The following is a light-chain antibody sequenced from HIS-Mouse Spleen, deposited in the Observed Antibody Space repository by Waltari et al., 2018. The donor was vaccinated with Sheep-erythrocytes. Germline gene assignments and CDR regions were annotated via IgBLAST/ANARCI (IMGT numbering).Light chain of an antibody. J-gene: IGLJ3*02. CDR1: SSDVGGYNY. V-gene: IGLV2-8*01. Sequence: QSALTQPPSASGSPGQSVTISCTGTSSDVGGYNYVSWYQQHPGKAPKLMISVVSKRPSGVPDRFSGATSGNTASLTVSGLQAEDEADYYCSSYAGSNNWVFGGGTKLTVL. CDR2: VVS. CDR3: SSYAGSNNWV.